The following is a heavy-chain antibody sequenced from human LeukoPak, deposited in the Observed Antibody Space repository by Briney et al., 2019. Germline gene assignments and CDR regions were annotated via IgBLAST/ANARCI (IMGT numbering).Heavy chain of an antibody. D-gene: IGHD5/OR15-5a*01. Sequence: GESLKISCKGSGYSFTSYWIGWVRQMPGKGLEWVGIIYPGDSDTRYSPSFQGQVTISADKSISTAYLQWSSLKASDTAMYYCARDSVYESYYYGMDVWGQGTTVTVSS. CDR3: ARDSVYESYYYGMDV. CDR1: GYSFTSYW. V-gene: IGHV5-51*01. CDR2: IYPGDSDT. J-gene: IGHJ6*02.